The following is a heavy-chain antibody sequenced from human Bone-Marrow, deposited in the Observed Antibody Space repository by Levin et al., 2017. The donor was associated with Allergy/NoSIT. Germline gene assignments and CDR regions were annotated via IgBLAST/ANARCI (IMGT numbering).Heavy chain of an antibody. CDR3: ALLEDYYGSGGN. V-gene: IGHV3-21*03. D-gene: IGHD3-10*01. Sequence: GGSLRLSCTVSGFMFSDYSIYWVRQAPGKGLEWISSISSDSSDLYYADSVKGRFTISRDDSKNTLYLQMNNLKTEDTAVYYCALLEDYYGSGGNWGQGTLVTVSS. CDR2: ISSDSSDL. CDR1: GFMFSDYS. J-gene: IGHJ4*02.